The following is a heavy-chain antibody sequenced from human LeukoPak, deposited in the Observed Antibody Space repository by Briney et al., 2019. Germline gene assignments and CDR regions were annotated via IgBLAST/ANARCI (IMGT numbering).Heavy chain of an antibody. V-gene: IGHV1-69*05. J-gene: IGHJ1*01. D-gene: IGHD3-22*01. Sequence: SVKVSCKASGGTFSSYAISWVRQAPGQGLEWMGGIIPIFGSANYAQKFQGRVTMTRNTSISTAYMELSSLRSEDTAVYYCAKVHYYDSSGRTEYFQHWGQGTLVTVSS. CDR1: GGTFSSYA. CDR3: AKVHYYDSSGRTEYFQH. CDR2: IIPIFGSA.